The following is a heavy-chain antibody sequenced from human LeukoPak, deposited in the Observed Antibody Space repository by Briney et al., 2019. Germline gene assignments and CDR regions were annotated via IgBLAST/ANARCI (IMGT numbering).Heavy chain of an antibody. D-gene: IGHD5-18*01. CDR1: GFTFSSYS. CDR3: AGVPNSYGYDLDY. Sequence: GGSLRLSCAASGFTFSSYSMNWVRQAPGKGLEWVSSISSSSSYIYYADSVKGRFTISRDNAKNSLYLQMNSLRAEDTAVYYCAGVPNSYGYDLDYWGQGTLVTVSS. V-gene: IGHV3-21*01. J-gene: IGHJ4*02. CDR2: ISSSSSYI.